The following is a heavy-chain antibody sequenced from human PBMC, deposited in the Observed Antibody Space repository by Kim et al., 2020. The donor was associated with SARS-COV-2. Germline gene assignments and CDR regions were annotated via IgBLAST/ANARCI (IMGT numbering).Heavy chain of an antibody. V-gene: IGHV4-34*01. CDR3: ARSRGLFRLGGGGDY. J-gene: IGHJ4*02. CDR2: INHSGST. D-gene: IGHD3-3*01. Sequence: SETLSLTCAVYGGSFSGYYWSWIRQPPGKGLEWIGEINHSGSTNYNPSLKSRVTISVDTSKNQFSLKLSSVTAADTAVYYCARSRGLFRLGGGGDYWGQGTLVTVSS. CDR1: GGSFSGYY.